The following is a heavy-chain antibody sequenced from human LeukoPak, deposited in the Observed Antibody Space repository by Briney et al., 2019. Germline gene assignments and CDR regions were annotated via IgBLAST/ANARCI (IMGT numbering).Heavy chain of an antibody. V-gene: IGHV3-21*01. CDR1: GFTFSSYS. CDR3: ARDDFWSGYPYEY. Sequence: GGSLRLSCAASGFTFSSYSMNWVRQAPGKGLEWVSSISSSSSYIYYADSVKGRFTIPRDNAKNSLYLQMNSLRAEDTAVYYCARDDFWSGYPYEYWGQGTLVTVSS. J-gene: IGHJ4*02. D-gene: IGHD3-3*01. CDR2: ISSSSSYI.